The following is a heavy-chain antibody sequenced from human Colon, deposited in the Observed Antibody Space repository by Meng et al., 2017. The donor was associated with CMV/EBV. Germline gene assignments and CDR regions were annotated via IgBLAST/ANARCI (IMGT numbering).Heavy chain of an antibody. J-gene: IGHJ4*02. Sequence: GESLKISCVGSGFTFNRHSMHWVRQPPGKGLEWVAVTSNDGTNNNYADSVRGRFTISRDNFKNTVYLQMNSLRAEDTAVYYCARGVTAMVRIFDYWGQGTLVTVSS. CDR2: TSNDGTNN. V-gene: IGHV3-30*04. CDR1: GFTFNRHS. CDR3: ARGVTAMVRIFDY. D-gene: IGHD5-18*01.